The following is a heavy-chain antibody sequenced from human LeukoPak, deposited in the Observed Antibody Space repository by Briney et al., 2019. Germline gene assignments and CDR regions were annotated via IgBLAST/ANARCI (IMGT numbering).Heavy chain of an antibody. Sequence: GGSLRLSCAASGFTFNNNAMTWVRQAPGKGLEWVSTIGGVASNTYYTDSVKGRFTISRDNSKNMLDLQMNGLRAEDTAMYYCAKTSGSYSNFDCWGQGILVTVSS. CDR3: AKTSGSYSNFDC. CDR1: GFTFNNNA. J-gene: IGHJ4*02. D-gene: IGHD3-22*01. CDR2: IGGVASNT. V-gene: IGHV3-23*01.